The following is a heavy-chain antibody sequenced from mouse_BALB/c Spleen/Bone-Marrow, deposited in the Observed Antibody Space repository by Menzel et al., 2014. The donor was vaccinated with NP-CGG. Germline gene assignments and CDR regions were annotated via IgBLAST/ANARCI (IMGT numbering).Heavy chain of an antibody. D-gene: IGHD1-1*01. Sequence: QVQLQQSGAELVKPGASVKLSCKASGYTFTSYWMHWVNQRPGQGLEWIGEINPSDGRTYYNEKFKNKATLTVDKSSSTAYMQLSSLTSGDSAVYYCARYYNWYFDVWGAGTTVTVSS. CDR2: INPSDGRT. J-gene: IGHJ1*01. CDR1: GYTFTSYW. V-gene: IGHV1S81*02. CDR3: ARYYNWYFDV.